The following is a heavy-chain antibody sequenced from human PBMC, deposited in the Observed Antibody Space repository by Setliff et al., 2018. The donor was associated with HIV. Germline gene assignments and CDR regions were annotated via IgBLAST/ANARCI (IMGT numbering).Heavy chain of an antibody. CDR3: ARARLQGIVTAVGPRDNCLDP. J-gene: IGHJ5*02. D-gene: IGHD1-26*01. Sequence: SVKVSCKASGGTFSSYAISWVRQAPGQGLEWMGGIIPIFSTTNHAQRFQGRVTITTDESTSTAYMELRSLSSDDTAVYYCARARLQGIVTAVGPRDNCLDPWGQGTRVTVSS. CDR2: IIPIFSTT. CDR1: GGTFSSYA. V-gene: IGHV1-69*05.